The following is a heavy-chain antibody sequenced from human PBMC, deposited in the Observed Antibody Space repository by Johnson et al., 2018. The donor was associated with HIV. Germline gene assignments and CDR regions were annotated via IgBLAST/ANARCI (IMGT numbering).Heavy chain of an antibody. V-gene: IGHV3-33*01. CDR1: GFTFSNFG. CDR2: IWYDGSNK. CDR3: TTAIVIDAFDI. D-gene: IGHD3-16*02. Sequence: VQLVESGGGVVQPGRSLRLSCAASGFTFSNFGMHWVRQAPGKGLEWVAVIWYDGSNKYYADSVKGRFTISRDDSKNTLYMQMNSLTTEDTAVYYCTTAIVIDAFDIWGQGTMVTVSS. J-gene: IGHJ3*02.